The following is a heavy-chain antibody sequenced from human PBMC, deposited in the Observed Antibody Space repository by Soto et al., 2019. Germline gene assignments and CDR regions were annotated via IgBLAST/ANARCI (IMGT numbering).Heavy chain of an antibody. Sequence: PVGSLRLSCAASGFTFSSYAMSWVRQAPGKGLEWVSAISGSGGSTYYADSVKGRFTISRDNSKNTLYLQMNSLRAEDTAVYYCAKDLQKWELAPFDYWGQGTLVTVSS. D-gene: IGHD1-26*01. V-gene: IGHV3-23*01. CDR3: AKDLQKWELAPFDY. CDR2: ISGSGGST. J-gene: IGHJ4*02. CDR1: GFTFSSYA.